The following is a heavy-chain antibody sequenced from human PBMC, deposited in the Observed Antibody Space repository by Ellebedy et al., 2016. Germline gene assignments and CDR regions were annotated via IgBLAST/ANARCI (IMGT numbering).Heavy chain of an antibody. Sequence: ASVKVSCKASGGTFSSYAISWVRQAPGQRLEWMGWINAGNGNTKYSQKFQGRVTITRDTSASTAYMELSSLRSEDTAVYYCARDIGSYSSSWYGWFDPWGQGTLVTVSS. CDR3: ARDIGSYSSSWYGWFDP. CDR2: INAGNGNT. CDR1: GGTFSSYA. D-gene: IGHD6-13*01. V-gene: IGHV1-3*01. J-gene: IGHJ5*02.